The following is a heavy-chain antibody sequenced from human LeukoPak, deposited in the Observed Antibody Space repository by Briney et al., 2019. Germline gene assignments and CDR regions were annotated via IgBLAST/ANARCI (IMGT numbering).Heavy chain of an antibody. CDR1: GFTFSSAW. Sequence: GGSLRLSCAASGFTFSSAWMSWVRQAPGKGLEWVGHIKRTSDGGTADHATPVKGRFTISRDDSQNTVHLQMNSLKNEDTAMYYCTTERHTSGWYDASDIWGQGTMVNVSS. CDR3: TTERHTSGWYDASDI. V-gene: IGHV3-15*01. CDR2: IKRTSDGGTA. J-gene: IGHJ3*02. D-gene: IGHD6-19*01.